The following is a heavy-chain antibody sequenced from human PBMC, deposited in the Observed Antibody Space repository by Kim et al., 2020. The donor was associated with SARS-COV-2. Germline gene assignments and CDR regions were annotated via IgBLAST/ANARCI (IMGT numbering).Heavy chain of an antibody. D-gene: IGHD3-10*01. CDR3: ARYGSGSYPRFDS. Sequence: YNPFFRSRVTISVDTSKYQFSLNLTSVTAADTALYYCARYGSGSYPRFDSWGQGTLVTVSS. J-gene: IGHJ4*02. V-gene: IGHV4-59*01.